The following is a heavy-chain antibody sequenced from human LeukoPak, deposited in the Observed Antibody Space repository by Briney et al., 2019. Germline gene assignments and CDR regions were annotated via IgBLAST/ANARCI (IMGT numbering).Heavy chain of an antibody. V-gene: IGHV1-2*02. CDR1: GYTFTDYY. CDR3: ARDPAGGAAEFDY. D-gene: IGHD6-13*01. Sequence: ALVKVSCKASGYTFTDYYMHWVRQAPGQGLEWMGWINPNSGGTNYAQKFQGRVTMTRDTSISTAYMELSRLRSDDTAVYYCARDPAGGAAEFDYWGQGTLVTVSS. J-gene: IGHJ4*02. CDR2: INPNSGGT.